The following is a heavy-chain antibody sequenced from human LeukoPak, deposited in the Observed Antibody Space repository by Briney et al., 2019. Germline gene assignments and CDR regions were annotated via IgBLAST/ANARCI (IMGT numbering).Heavy chain of an antibody. D-gene: IGHD2-2*01. CDR2: VYYSGST. V-gene: IGHV4-59*01. CDR1: GGYISTYY. CDR3: TRDKGPSADRTAFEF. Sequence: SETLSLTCSVSGGYISTYYWGWIRQPPGRGLEWIGYVYYSGSTNYIPTLKSRVTMSVDTSKIQFSLQLRSVTPADTAVYYCTRDKGPSADRTAFEFWGQGTLVTVSS. J-gene: IGHJ4*02.